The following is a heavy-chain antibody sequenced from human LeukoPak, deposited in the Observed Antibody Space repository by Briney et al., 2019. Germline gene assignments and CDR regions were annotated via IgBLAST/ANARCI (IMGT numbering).Heavy chain of an antibody. J-gene: IGHJ4*02. CDR1: GYTFSRLW. V-gene: IGHV3-7*04. D-gene: IGHD5-12*01. CDR2: IKEDGSAK. CDR3: ARDSPGYGGYSY. Sequence: GGSLSLSCPASGYTFSRLWTTWVRQAPGKGLEWVANIKEDGSAKYYVDSMKGRFTISRDNAKNSLYLQIKSLRAEDTAVYYCARDSPGYGGYSYWGQGTLVTVSS.